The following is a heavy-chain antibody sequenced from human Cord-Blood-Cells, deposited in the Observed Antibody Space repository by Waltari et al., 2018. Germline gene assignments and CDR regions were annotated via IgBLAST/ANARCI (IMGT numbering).Heavy chain of an antibody. Sequence: QVQLVESGGGVVQPGRSLRLSCAASGFTFSSYAMHWVRQAPGKGLEWVAVISYNGSNKYCADSVKGRFTISIDNSKNTLYLQMNSLRAEDTAVYYCAREGSSSRSFDIWGQGTMVTVSS. CDR3: AREGSSSRSFDI. D-gene: IGHD6-6*01. V-gene: IGHV3-30*04. J-gene: IGHJ3*02. CDR2: ISYNGSNK. CDR1: GFTFSSYA.